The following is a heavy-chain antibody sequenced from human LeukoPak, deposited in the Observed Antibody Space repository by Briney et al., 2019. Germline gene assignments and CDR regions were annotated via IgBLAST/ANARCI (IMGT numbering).Heavy chain of an antibody. CDR3: ARDPNWNTRPGWFDP. CDR2: ISSSSSDI. D-gene: IGHD1/OR15-1a*01. CDR1: GFIFSNSA. Sequence: GRSLRLSCVVSGFIFSNSAMNCVRQAPGKGLEWVSFISSSSSDIHYVDSVKGRYTISRDNAKNSLFLQMNKLRADDTAVYYCARDPNWNTRPGWFDPWGQGTLVTVSS. J-gene: IGHJ5*01. V-gene: IGHV3-21*01.